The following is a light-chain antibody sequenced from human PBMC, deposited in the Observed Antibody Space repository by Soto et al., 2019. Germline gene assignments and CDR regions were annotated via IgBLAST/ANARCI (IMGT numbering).Light chain of an antibody. V-gene: IGLV2-8*01. CDR3: NSYAGSNNFVV. Sequence: QSALTQPPSASGSPGQSVTISCTGTSSDVGTYNFVSWFQQNPGKAPKLMIYEVTKRPSGVPDRFSGSKSGNTASLTVSGLQAEDEADYYCNSYAGSNNFVVFGGGTQLTV. J-gene: IGLJ2*01. CDR1: SSDVGTYNF. CDR2: EVT.